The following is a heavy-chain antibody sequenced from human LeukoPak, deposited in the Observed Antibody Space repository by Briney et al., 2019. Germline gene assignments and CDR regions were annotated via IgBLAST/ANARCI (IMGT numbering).Heavy chain of an antibody. J-gene: IGHJ3*02. CDR1: GFTFDDYA. V-gene: IGHV3-9*03. Sequence: GRSLRLSCAASGFTFDDYAMHWVRQAPGKGLEWVSGISWNGGSIAYADSVKGRFTISRDNAKNSLYLQMNSLRAEDMALHYCAKDMVYQLLVGDAFDIWGQGTMVTVSS. CDR2: ISWNGGSI. D-gene: IGHD2-2*01. CDR3: AKDMVYQLLVGDAFDI.